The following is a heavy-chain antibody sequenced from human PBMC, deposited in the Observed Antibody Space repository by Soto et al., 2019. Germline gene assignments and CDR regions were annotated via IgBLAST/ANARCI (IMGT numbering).Heavy chain of an antibody. CDR3: ARASERGYSCGLSDY. Sequence: EVQLVESGGGLVKPGGSLRLSCAASGFTFSSYSMNWVRQAPGKGLEWVSSISSSSSYIYYADSVKGRFTISRDNAKNSLYLQMNSLRAEDTAVYYCARASERGYSCGLSDYWGQGTLVTVSS. CDR1: GFTFSSYS. V-gene: IGHV3-21*01. J-gene: IGHJ4*02. CDR2: ISSSSSYI. D-gene: IGHD5-18*01.